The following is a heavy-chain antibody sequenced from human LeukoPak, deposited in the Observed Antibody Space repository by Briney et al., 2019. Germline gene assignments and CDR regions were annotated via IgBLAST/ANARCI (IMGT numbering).Heavy chain of an antibody. J-gene: IGHJ6*02. CDR3: ATYTHWVAGDV. D-gene: IGHD3-16*01. Sequence: PGRSLRLSCAASGFTFSGSWMSWVRQAPGKGLEWVANMNQDGSAKGYVDSVKGRFTISRDNARNSLYLQMSSLRPEDTAVYYCATYTHWVAGDVWGQGTTVTVSS. CDR1: GFTFSGSW. CDR2: MNQDGSAK. V-gene: IGHV3-7*01.